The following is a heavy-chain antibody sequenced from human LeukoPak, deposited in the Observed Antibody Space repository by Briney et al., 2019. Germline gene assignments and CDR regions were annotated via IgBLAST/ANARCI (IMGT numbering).Heavy chain of an antibody. Sequence: PSETLSLTCTVSGVSISSYYWSWIRQPPGKGLEWIGYIYYSGSTNYNPSLKSRVTISVDTSKNQFSLKLSSVTAADTAVYYCARLYCSSTSCSFLDPWGQGTLVTVSS. V-gene: IGHV4-59*08. CDR1: GVSISSYY. J-gene: IGHJ5*02. D-gene: IGHD2-2*01. CDR2: IYYSGST. CDR3: ARLYCSSTSCSFLDP.